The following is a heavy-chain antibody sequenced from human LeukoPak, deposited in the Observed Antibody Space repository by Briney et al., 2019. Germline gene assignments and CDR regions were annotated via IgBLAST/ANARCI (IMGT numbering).Heavy chain of an antibody. Sequence: SETLSLTCTVSGASISSYYWSWIRQSPGKGLEWIGEIYYSGSTNYNSSLKSRVSISLDKSKKQFSLKLTSVTAADTAVYHCAVAVTGYSFDYWGQRTLVTVSS. J-gene: IGHJ4*02. CDR3: AVAVTGYSFDY. V-gene: IGHV4-59*12. CDR2: IYYSGST. CDR1: GASISSYY. D-gene: IGHD6-19*01.